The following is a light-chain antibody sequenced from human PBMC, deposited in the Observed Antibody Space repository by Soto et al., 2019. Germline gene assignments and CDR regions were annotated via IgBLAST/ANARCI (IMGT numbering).Light chain of an antibody. CDR2: EVT. CDR1: SSDVGAYNY. V-gene: IGLV2-8*01. Sequence: QSVLTQPPSASGSPGQSVTISCTGTSSDVGAYNYVSWYQQHPGKAPKLMIYEVTKRPSGVPDRFSASRSGNTASLTVSGLQAEAEADYYCSSYAGSNWVFGGGTKLTVL. J-gene: IGLJ3*02. CDR3: SSYAGSNWV.